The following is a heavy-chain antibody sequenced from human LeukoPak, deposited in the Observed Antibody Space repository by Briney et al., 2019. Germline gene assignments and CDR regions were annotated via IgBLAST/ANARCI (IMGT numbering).Heavy chain of an antibody. V-gene: IGHV5-51*01. CDR1: GYSFSSYW. D-gene: IGHD1-1*01. CDR2: IHPGNSDT. CDR3: ARQGIQLGGFFDY. J-gene: IGHJ4*02. Sequence: GDSLKISCKGSGYSFSSYWIGWVRQMPGRGLEWMGIIHPGNSDTRYSPSFQGQVTISVDKSINTAFLQWSSLKASDTAMYYCARQGIQLGGFFDYWGQGTLVTVSS.